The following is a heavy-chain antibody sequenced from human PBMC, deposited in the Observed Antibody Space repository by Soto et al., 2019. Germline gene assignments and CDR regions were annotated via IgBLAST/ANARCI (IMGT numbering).Heavy chain of an antibody. D-gene: IGHD5-12*01. Sequence: LSNTVSDGYIRSYYWSWIRQPPGKGLEWIGYIYYSGSTNYNPSPKSRVTISVDTSKNQFSLKLSSVTAADTDVYYCARAYGGYADYWGQGALVTVSS. J-gene: IGHJ4*02. CDR2: IYYSGST. CDR1: DGYIRSYY. V-gene: IGHV4-59*01. CDR3: ARAYGGYADY.